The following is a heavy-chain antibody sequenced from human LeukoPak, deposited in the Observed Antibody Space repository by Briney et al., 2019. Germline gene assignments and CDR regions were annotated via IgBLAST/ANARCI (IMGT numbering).Heavy chain of an antibody. Sequence: GGSLRLSCAASGFTVSSNYMSWVRQAPGKGLEWVSVIYSGGSTYYADSAKGRFTISRDNSKNTLYLQMNSLRAEDTAVYYCARAPSRGIYSSSWYDYFDYWGQGTLVTVSS. D-gene: IGHD6-13*01. CDR1: GFTVSSNY. V-gene: IGHV3-66*01. CDR2: IYSGGST. CDR3: ARAPSRGIYSSSWYDYFDY. J-gene: IGHJ4*02.